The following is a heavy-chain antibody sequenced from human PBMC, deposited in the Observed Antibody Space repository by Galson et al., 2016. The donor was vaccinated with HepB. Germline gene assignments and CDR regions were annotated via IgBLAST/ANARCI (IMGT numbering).Heavy chain of an antibody. V-gene: IGHV1-18*01. CDR1: GYIFTNYG. CDR2: ISAYNGVT. CDR3: ARDVAAGRGDY. J-gene: IGHJ4*02. D-gene: IGHD2-15*01. Sequence: SVKVSCKASGYIFTNYGVSWVRQAPGQGPEWVGWISAYNGVTNYAQKFRDRVVTTTDASTATVYMELRTLSFNDTAVYYCARDVAAGRGDYWGQGTLVTVSS.